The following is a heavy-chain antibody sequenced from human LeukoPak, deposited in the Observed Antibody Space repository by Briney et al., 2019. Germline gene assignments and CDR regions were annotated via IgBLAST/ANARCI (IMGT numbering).Heavy chain of an antibody. D-gene: IGHD6-13*01. J-gene: IGHJ3*02. Sequence: SETLSLTCTVSGGSISSGGYYWSWIRQPAGKGLEWTGYIYYSGSTYYNPSLKSRVTISVDTSKNQFSLKLGSVTAADTAIYYCARHYIAAGGGDAFDIWGQGTMVIVSS. V-gene: IGHV4-61*08. CDR3: ARHYIAAGGGDAFDI. CDR1: GGSISSGGYY. CDR2: IYYSGST.